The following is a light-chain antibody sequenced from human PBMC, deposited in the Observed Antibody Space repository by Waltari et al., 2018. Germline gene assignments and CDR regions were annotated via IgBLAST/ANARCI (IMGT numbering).Light chain of an antibody. CDR3: CSYTENNTWI. Sequence: QSALTQPASVSGSPGQSITISCSGASNDIGGYDYVSWYQQFPGEAPKLLIYYVNRRPSGVSNRFSGSKSGNTASLTISGLQTDDETDYYCCSYTENNTWIFGGGTRVTVL. V-gene: IGLV2-14*03. CDR1: SNDIGGYDY. CDR2: YVN. J-gene: IGLJ3*02.